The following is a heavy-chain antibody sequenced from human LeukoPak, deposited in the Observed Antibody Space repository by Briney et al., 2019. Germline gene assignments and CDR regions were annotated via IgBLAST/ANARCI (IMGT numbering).Heavy chain of an antibody. CDR3: ARGPSSYGDYIFRIAEYFQH. V-gene: IGHV1-69*06. CDR2: IIPIFGTA. Sequence: GSSVKVSCKAPGGTFSSYAISWVRQAPGQGLEWMGGIIPIFGTANYAQKFQGRVTITADKSTSTAYMELSSLRSEDTAVYYCARGPSSYGDYIFRIAEYFQHWGQGTLVTVSS. CDR1: GGTFSSYA. J-gene: IGHJ1*01. D-gene: IGHD4-17*01.